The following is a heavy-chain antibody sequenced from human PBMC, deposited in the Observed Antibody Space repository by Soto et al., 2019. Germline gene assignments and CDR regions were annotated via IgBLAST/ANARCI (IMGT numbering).Heavy chain of an antibody. D-gene: IGHD3-22*01. CDR1: GFTFSSYA. Sequence: QVHLVESGGGLVQPGRSLRLSCAASGFTFSSYAMHWVRQPPGKGLEWVSATSNDGVNAYYADSVKGRFTISRDNSKNTLYLQMKDLGPEDTAVYYCARDLRYYNSRGYYGFFDYGGQGTLVTVSS. CDR3: ARDLRYYNSRGYYGFFDY. J-gene: IGHJ4*02. V-gene: IGHV3-30-3*01. CDR2: TSNDGVNA.